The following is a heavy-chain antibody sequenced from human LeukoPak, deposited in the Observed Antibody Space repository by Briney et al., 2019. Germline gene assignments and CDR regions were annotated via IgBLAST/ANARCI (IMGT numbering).Heavy chain of an antibody. J-gene: IGHJ5*01. D-gene: IGHD3-3*01. CDR2: ISSSSSYI. Sequence: GGSLRLSCAASGFTFSSYSMNWVRQAPGKGLEWVSSISSSSSYIYYADSVKGRFTISRDNAKNSLYLQFNSLRVEDTAVYYCARSSIFGSYNWFDSWGQGTLVTVSS. V-gene: IGHV3-21*01. CDR1: GFTFSSYS. CDR3: ARSSIFGSYNWFDS.